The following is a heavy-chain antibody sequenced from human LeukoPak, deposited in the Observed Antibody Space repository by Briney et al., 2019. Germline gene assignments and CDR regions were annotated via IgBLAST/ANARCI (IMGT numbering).Heavy chain of an antibody. V-gene: IGHV4-30-4*01. Sequence: PSQTLSLTCTVSGGSISSGDYYWSWIRQPPGKGLEWIGYIYYSGSTYYNPSLKSRVTISVDTSKNQFSLKLSSVTAADTAVYYCARTRLMVRGPNGAFDIWGQGTMVTVSS. CDR3: ARTRLMVRGPNGAFDI. CDR2: IYYSGST. D-gene: IGHD3-10*01. CDR1: GGSISSGDYY. J-gene: IGHJ3*02.